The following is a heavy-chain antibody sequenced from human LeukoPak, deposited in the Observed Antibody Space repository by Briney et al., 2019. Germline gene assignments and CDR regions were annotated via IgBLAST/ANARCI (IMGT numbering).Heavy chain of an antibody. CDR1: GGTFSSYA. D-gene: IGHD7-27*01. Sequence: GASVKVSCKASGGTFSSYAISWVRQAPGQGLEWMGRIIPILGIANYAQKFQGRVTITADKFTSTAYMELSSLRSEDTAVYYCARGNWGYTTFDFWGQGTLVTVSS. V-gene: IGHV1-69*04. CDR2: IIPILGIA. J-gene: IGHJ4*02. CDR3: ARGNWGYTTFDF.